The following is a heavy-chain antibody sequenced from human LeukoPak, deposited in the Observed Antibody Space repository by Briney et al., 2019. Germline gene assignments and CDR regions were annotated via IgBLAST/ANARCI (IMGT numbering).Heavy chain of an antibody. J-gene: IGHJ4*02. D-gene: IGHD2-2*01. CDR1: GYTFTAYH. V-gene: IGHV1-2*06. Sequence: ASVKVSCTASGYTFTAYHMHWVRQAPGQGLEWMGRINPNSGDTNYAQKFQGRVTMTRDTSISTAYMELSRLRSDDTAVYYCARDYCSSTSCLFDYWGQGTLVSVSS. CDR2: INPNSGDT. CDR3: ARDYCSSTSCLFDY.